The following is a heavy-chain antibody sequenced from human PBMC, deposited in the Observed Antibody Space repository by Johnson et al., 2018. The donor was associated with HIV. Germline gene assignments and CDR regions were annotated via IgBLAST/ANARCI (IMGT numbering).Heavy chain of an antibody. CDR3: ARDVGAFDI. CDR2: ISYDGSTK. J-gene: IGHJ3*02. V-gene: IGHV3-30*03. CDR1: GFTFSSYG. Sequence: VQLVESGGGVVQPGRSLRLSCAASGFTFSSYGMHWVRQAPGKGLEWVAVISYDGSTKYYADSVKVRFTISRDNSKHTLYLEMGSLTTEDTAVYYCARDVGAFDIWGQGTMVTVSS.